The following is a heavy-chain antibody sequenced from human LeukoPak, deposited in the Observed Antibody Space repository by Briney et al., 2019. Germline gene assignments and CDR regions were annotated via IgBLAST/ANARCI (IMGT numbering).Heavy chain of an antibody. CDR2: IRTGSQST. CDR1: GFTFSIYA. J-gene: IGHJ4*02. D-gene: IGHD3-9*01. CDR3: ANGFDPDN. Sequence: PGGSLRLSCAASGFTFSIYAMSWVRQAPVKGLEWVSGIRTGSQSTHYADSVKGRFTISRDNSKNTLYLQMNNLRAEDTAVYYCANGFDPDNWGQGTLVTVSS. V-gene: IGHV3-23*01.